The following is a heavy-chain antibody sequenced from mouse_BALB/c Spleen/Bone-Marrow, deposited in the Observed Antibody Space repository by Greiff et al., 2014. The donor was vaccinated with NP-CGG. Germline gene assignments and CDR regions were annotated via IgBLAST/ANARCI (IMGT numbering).Heavy chain of an antibody. CDR3: ASYYYGSSRFAY. J-gene: IGHJ3*01. CDR1: GFNIKDTY. CDR2: IGPANGNT. V-gene: IGHV14-3*02. D-gene: IGHD1-1*01. Sequence: EVQLQQSGAELVKPGASVKLSCTASGFNIKDTYMHWVKQRPEQGLEWIGRIGPANGNTKYDPKFQGKATITADTSSNTAYLQLSSLTSEDTAVYYCASYYYGSSRFAYWGQGTLVTVSA.